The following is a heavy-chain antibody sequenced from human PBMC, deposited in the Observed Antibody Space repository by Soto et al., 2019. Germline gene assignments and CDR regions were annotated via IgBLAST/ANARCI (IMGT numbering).Heavy chain of an antibody. CDR2: ISPYNGNT. Sequence: AAVKVSCKASGYTFTTYDISWVRQAPGQGLEWMGWISPYNGNTNYAQKFQDRVTMTTDTSTSTPYMEVRSLRSDDTAVYYCARILTTDWYFDLWGRGTLVTVSS. V-gene: IGHV1-18*01. J-gene: IGHJ2*01. CDR3: ARILTTDWYFDL. CDR1: GYTFTTYD. D-gene: IGHD4-17*01.